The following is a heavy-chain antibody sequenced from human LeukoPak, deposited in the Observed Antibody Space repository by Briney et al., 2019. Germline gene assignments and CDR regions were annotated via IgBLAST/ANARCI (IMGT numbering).Heavy chain of an antibody. Sequence: SSETLSLTCTVSGGSISSSSYYWGWIRQPPGKGLEWIGSIYYSGSTYYNPSLKSRVTVSVDTSKNQFSLKLSSVTAADTAVYYCARKDWGSYRIMDVWGKGTTVTISS. V-gene: IGHV4-39*07. J-gene: IGHJ6*03. CDR1: GGSISSSSYY. CDR3: ARKDWGSYRIMDV. D-gene: IGHD3-16*02. CDR2: IYYSGST.